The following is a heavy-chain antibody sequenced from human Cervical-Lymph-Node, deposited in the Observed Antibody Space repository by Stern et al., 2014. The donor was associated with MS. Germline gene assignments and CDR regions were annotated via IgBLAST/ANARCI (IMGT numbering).Heavy chain of an antibody. J-gene: IGHJ5*02. Sequence: MQLVESGSELKKPGASVKVSCKASGYTFTSYAMNWVRQAPGQGLEWMGWINTNTGNPTYAQGFTGRFVFSLDTSVSTAYLQISSLKAEDTAVYYCAREGVSSWYVRGNWFDPWGQGTLVTVSS. D-gene: IGHD6-13*01. CDR3: AREGVSSWYVRGNWFDP. V-gene: IGHV7-4-1*02. CDR2: INTNTGNP. CDR1: GYTFTSYA.